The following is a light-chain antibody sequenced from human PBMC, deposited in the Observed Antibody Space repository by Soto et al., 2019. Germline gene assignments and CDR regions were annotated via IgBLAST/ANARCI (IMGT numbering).Light chain of an antibody. CDR3: CSYVGATTYV. V-gene: IGLV2-23*01. J-gene: IGLJ1*01. CDR1: SNIIGGYNV. CDR2: EGI. Sequence: QSALTQPASVSGSPGQSITISCTGSSNIIGGYNVVSWYQQHPGKAPKVIIYEGIKRPSGVSNRFSGAISGSTASLTISGLQAEDEADYYCCSYVGATTYVFGSGTKLTVL.